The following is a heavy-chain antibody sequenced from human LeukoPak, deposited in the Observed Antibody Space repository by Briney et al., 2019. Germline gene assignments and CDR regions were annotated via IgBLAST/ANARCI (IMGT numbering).Heavy chain of an antibody. J-gene: IGHJ4*02. CDR2: ISWNSGII. CDR3: AKASHSRYCSGGSCYFDY. Sequence: GGSLRLSCVASGFTFDDYAMHWVRQAPGKGLEWVSGISWNSGIISHADSVKGRFTISRDNAKNSLYLQMNSLRAEDTALYYCAKASHSRYCSGGSCYFDYWGQGTLVPVSS. D-gene: IGHD2-15*01. V-gene: IGHV3-9*01. CDR1: GFTFDDYA.